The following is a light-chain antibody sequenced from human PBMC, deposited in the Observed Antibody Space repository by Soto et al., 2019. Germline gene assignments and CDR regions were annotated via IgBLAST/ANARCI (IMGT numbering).Light chain of an antibody. V-gene: IGLV1-40*01. CDR3: QSYDGSLSGYV. CDR1: SSNIGAGYF. CDR2: DNI. J-gene: IGLJ1*01. Sequence: QSVLTQPPSVSGAPGQRVTISCTGSSSNIGAGYFVHWYQQVPGTAPKLLIYDNINRPSGVPDRFSGSKSGTSAFLAITGLQAEDEADYYCQSYDGSLSGYVFGTGTKLTVL.